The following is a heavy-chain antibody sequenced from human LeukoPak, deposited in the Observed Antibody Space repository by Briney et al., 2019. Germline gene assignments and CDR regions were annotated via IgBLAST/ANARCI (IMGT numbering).Heavy chain of an antibody. CDR3: ARQRSSAWHSDY. Sequence: GESLKISCKGSGYSFTSYLIGWVRHMPGKGLEWMGIIYPGDSDTRYSPSFQGQVTISADKSISTAYLQWSRLKAADTAMYYCARQRSSAWHSDYWGQGTLVTVSS. CDR2: IYPGDSDT. J-gene: IGHJ4*02. D-gene: IGHD6-19*01. V-gene: IGHV5-51*01. CDR1: GYSFTSYL.